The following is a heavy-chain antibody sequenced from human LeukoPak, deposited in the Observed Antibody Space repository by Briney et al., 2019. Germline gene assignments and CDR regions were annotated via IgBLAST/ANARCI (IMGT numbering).Heavy chain of an antibody. CDR3: ARAGYSSGRRDFDY. J-gene: IGHJ4*02. CDR2: ISTYTGNT. CDR1: GYSFTSYG. Sequence: GTSVKVSCKASGYSFTSYGITWVRQAPGQGLEWMGWISTYTGNTNYAQNLQGRVTITTDTSTRTAYMELRSLRSDDTAVYYCARAGYSSGRRDFDYWGQGTLVTVSS. V-gene: IGHV1-18*01. D-gene: IGHD6-25*01.